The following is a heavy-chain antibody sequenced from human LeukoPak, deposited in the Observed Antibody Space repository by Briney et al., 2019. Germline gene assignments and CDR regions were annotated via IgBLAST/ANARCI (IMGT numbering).Heavy chain of an antibody. D-gene: IGHD3-16*01. CDR2: IKHDESEK. CDR3: TRRLDD. J-gene: IGHJ4*02. Sequence: GGSLRLSCAASGFSFNSDWMDWVRQAPGKGLEWVANIKHDESEKNYLDSVKGRFTISRDNAQNSLYLQMNGLRVEDTAVYYCTRRLDDWGQGTLVTVST. V-gene: IGHV3-7*01. CDR1: GFSFNSDW.